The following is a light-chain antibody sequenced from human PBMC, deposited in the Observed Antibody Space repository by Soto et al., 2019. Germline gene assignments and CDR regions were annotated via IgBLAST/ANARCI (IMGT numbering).Light chain of an antibody. CDR1: QGISKY. V-gene: IGKV1-27*01. CDR3: QKYNSAPLT. J-gene: IGKJ4*01. CDR2: AAS. Sequence: DIQMTQSTSSLSASVGDRVTISCRASQGISKYLAWYQQKPGNVPKLLIYAASTLQSGVPSRFSGSGSGTDFTLTISSLQPEDVATYYCQKYNSAPLTFGGGTKVEIK.